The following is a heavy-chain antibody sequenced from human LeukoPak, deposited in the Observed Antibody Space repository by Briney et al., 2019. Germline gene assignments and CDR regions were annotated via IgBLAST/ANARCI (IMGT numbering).Heavy chain of an antibody. CDR1: GFTFSSYG. Sequence: GSLRLSCVASGFTFSSYGMHWVRQAPGKGLEWVSVIVYDGSDKYYADSVKGRFTISRDNSKNTLYLQMNSLRAEDTAVYYCAKGETLFDYWGQGTLVTASS. CDR3: AKGETLFDY. J-gene: IGHJ4*02. D-gene: IGHD1-26*01. CDR2: IVYDGSDK. V-gene: IGHV3-30*18.